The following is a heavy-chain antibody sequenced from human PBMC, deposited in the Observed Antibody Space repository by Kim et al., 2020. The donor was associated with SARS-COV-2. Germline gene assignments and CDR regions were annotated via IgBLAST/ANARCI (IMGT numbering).Heavy chain of an antibody. J-gene: IGHJ4*02. CDR2: IYSGGNT. CDR3: ARRVSGNYWRILDY. Sequence: GGSLRLSCAASGFTVSTNYMSWVRQAPGKGLEWVSVIYSGGNTYYADSVKGRFTISRDNSKNTIYLQMNSLRVEDTAVYYCARRVSGNYWRILDYWGQGT. V-gene: IGHV3-66*04. CDR1: GFTVSTNY. D-gene: IGHD1-7*01.